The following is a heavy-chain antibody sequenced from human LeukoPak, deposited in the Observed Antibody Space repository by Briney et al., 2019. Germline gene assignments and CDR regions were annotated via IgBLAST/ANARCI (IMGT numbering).Heavy chain of an antibody. CDR1: GGSISSGGYS. J-gene: IGHJ4*02. CDR2: IYNSGST. D-gene: IGHD2/OR15-2a*01. Sequence: SETLSLTCAVFGGSISSGGYSYNWLRQPPGKGLEWIGYIYNSGSTSYNPSLKSRVTMSVDTSKNQFSLKLNFATAADTAVYYCARFNSTDYFYDYWGQGTLVTVSS. CDR3: ARFNSTDYFYDY. V-gene: IGHV4-30-4*07.